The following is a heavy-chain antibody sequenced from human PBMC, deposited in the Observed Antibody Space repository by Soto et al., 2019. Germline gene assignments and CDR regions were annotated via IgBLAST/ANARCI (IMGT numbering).Heavy chain of an antibody. V-gene: IGHV5-51*01. CDR2: IYPCDSDT. CDR1: GYSFTSYW. CDR3: ARRPLEYNWFDP. Sequence: GESLKISCKGSGYSFTSYWIGWVRQMPGKGLDWMGIIYPCDSDTRYSPSFQGQVTISAXXXIXXXYXQXXXLXASDTAMYYCARRPLEYNWFDPWGQGTLVTVSS. J-gene: IGHJ5*02. D-gene: IGHD3-3*01.